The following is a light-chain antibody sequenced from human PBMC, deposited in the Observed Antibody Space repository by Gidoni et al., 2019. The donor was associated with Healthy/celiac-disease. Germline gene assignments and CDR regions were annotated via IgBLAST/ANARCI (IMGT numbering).Light chain of an antibody. J-gene: IGKJ1*01. V-gene: IGKV3-20*01. CDR1: QSVSSSY. Sequence: IVLTQSPGTLSLSAGERATLSCRASQSVSSSYLAWYQQKPGQAPRLLIYGASSGSGTDFTLTISRLEPEDFAVYYCQQYGSSPRTFGQGTKVEIK. CDR2: GAS. CDR3: QQYGSSPRT.